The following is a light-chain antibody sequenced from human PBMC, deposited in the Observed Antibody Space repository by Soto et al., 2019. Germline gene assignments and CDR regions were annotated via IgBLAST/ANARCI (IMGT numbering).Light chain of an antibody. Sequence: DIQMTQSPSTLSASVGDRVTITCRASQSISYWLAWYQQKPGKAPKVLIYDASSLESGVPPRFSGSGSGTEFTLTINSLQPDDLATYYCQQYNTYWTFGQGTKVDIK. V-gene: IGKV1-5*01. CDR3: QQYNTYWT. CDR2: DAS. CDR1: QSISYW. J-gene: IGKJ1*01.